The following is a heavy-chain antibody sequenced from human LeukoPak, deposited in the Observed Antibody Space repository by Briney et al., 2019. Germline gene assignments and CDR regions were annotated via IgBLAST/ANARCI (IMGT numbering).Heavy chain of an antibody. CDR3: TTYTSGSARPFDY. CDR2: IKSKTDGGTT. D-gene: IGHD3-10*01. CDR1: GFTFSIYA. V-gene: IGHV3-15*01. Sequence: GGSLRLSCAASGFTFSIYAMSWVRQAPGKGLEWVGRIKSKTDGGTTDFAAPVKGRFTISRDDSKNTLYLQMNSLKTEDTAVYYCTTYTSGSARPFDYWGQGTLVTVSS. J-gene: IGHJ4*02.